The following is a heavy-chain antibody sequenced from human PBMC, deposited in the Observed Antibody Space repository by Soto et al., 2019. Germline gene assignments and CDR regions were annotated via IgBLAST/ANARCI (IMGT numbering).Heavy chain of an antibody. V-gene: IGHV2-5*02. J-gene: IGHJ1*01. Sequence: QITLKESGPTLVKPTQTLTLTCTFSGFSLSTTGVGVGWIRQPPGKALEWLALIYWDDDKRYSPSLKSRLTITKDTSKNQVVLTMTTMDPVDTATYYCAHRVGAPGYFQHWGQGTLVTVSS. CDR2: IYWDDDK. CDR3: AHRVGAPGYFQH. CDR1: GFSLSTTGVG. D-gene: IGHD1-26*01.